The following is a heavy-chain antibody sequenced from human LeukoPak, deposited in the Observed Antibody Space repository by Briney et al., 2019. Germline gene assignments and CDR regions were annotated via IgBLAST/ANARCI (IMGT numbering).Heavy chain of an antibody. CDR2: ISSSSSTI. J-gene: IGHJ4*02. CDR1: GFTFSSYS. V-gene: IGHV3-48*01. D-gene: IGHD3-22*01. CDR3: ARGVEYYDSSGYYYGGGGGYFDY. Sequence: GGSLRLSCAASGFTFSSYSMNWVRQAPGKGLEWVSYISSSSSTIYYADSVKGRFTISRDNSKNTLYLQMNSLRAEDTAVYYCARGVEYYDSSGYYYGGGGGYFDYWGQGTLVTVSS.